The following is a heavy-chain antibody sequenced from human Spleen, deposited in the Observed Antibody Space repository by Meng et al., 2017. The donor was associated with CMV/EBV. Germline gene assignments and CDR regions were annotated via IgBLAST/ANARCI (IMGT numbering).Heavy chain of an antibody. Sequence: WTGAGYSFSSYWIGWVRQRPEEGLEWVGVIYPGGSETRYSPSFRGQVTISADKSLSTAYLQWSSLKASDTAMYYGARTVTTGRAEYWGQGTLVTVSS. CDR2: IYPGGSET. D-gene: IGHD4-17*01. J-gene: IGHJ4*02. CDR3: ARTVTTGRAEY. V-gene: IGHV5-51*01. CDR1: GYSFSSYW.